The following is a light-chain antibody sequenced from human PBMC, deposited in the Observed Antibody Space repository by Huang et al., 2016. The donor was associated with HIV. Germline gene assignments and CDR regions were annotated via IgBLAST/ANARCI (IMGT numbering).Light chain of an antibody. Sequence: DIQMTQSPSTLSAAVGDRVTITCRASQSVTIWLAWFQQKPGKAPKLLIDKASTLESGVPSRCSGSGSGTEFTLTIDSLQPDDVATYYCQYSRSATFGQGTKLEIK. CDR2: KAS. CDR1: QSVTIW. V-gene: IGKV1-5*03. CDR3: QYSRSAT. J-gene: IGKJ2*01.